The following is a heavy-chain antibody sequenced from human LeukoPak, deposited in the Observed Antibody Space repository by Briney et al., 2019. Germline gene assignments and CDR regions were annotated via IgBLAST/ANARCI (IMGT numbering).Heavy chain of an antibody. CDR1: GFTFSSYS. CDR2: ISSSSSYT. CDR3: ARLRSSSWFHWYFDL. Sequence: GGSLRLSCAASGFTFSSYSMNWVRQAPGKGLEWVSSISSSSSYTYYADSVKGRFTISRDNAKNSLYLQMNSLRAEDTAVYYCARLRSSSWFHWYFDLWGRGTLVTVSS. V-gene: IGHV3-21*01. J-gene: IGHJ2*01. D-gene: IGHD6-13*01.